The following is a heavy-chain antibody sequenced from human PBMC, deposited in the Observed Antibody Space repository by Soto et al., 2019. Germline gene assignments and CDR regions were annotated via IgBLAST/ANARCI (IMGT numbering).Heavy chain of an antibody. Sequence: GGSLRLSCAASGFTFSSYAMSWVRQAPGKGLEWVSAISGSGGSTYYADSVKGRFTISRDNSKNTLYLQMNSLRAEDTAVYYCAKDALPSLDSSSSQPFDYWGQGTLVTVSS. V-gene: IGHV3-23*01. CDR3: AKDALPSLDSSSSQPFDY. CDR1: GFTFSSYA. D-gene: IGHD6-6*01. CDR2: ISGSGGST. J-gene: IGHJ4*02.